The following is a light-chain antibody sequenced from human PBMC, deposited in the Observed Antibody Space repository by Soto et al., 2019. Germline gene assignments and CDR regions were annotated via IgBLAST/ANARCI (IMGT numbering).Light chain of an antibody. CDR1: QTVRNNY. V-gene: IGKV3-20*01. CDR3: QQISSYPLT. Sequence: FTPSPATGSLSPGESATLSCRASQTVRNNYLAWYQQKPGQAPRLLIYDASSRATGIPHRFSGGGSGTDFTLPISTLEPEDFAVYYCQQISSYPLTFGEGPK. CDR2: DAS. J-gene: IGKJ4*01.